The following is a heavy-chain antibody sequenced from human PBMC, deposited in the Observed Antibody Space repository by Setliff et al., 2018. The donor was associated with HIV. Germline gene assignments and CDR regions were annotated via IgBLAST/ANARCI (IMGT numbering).Heavy chain of an antibody. CDR2: VYHSGST. D-gene: IGHD3-10*01. V-gene: IGHV4-38-2*01. J-gene: IGHJ4*02. CDR3: ARHPPLEVRGDVTDY. CDR1: GYFISSGYY. Sequence: KPSETLSLTCEVSGYFISSGYYWGWIRQPPGKGLEWIGTVYHSGSTYYNPSLKSRVTISVDTSENQFSLKLSSVTAADTAVYYCARHPPLEVRGDVTDYWGQGTLVTVSS.